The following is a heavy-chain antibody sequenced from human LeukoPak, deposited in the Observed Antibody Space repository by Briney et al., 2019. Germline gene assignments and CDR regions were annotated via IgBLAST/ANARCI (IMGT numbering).Heavy chain of an antibody. CDR2: IYHSGST. CDR1: GGSISSGGYY. Sequence: SETLSLTCTVSGGSISSGGYYWSWIRQPPGKGLEWIGYIYHSGSTYYNPSLKSRVTISVDRSKNQFSLKLSSVTAADTAVYYCARGELRFLEPGAFDIWGQGTMVTVSS. J-gene: IGHJ3*02. CDR3: ARGELRFLEPGAFDI. V-gene: IGHV4-30-2*01. D-gene: IGHD3-3*01.